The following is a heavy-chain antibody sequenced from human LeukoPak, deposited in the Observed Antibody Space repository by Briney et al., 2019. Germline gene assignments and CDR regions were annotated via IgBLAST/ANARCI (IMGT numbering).Heavy chain of an antibody. CDR3: ARRFYYGSGESKFYYYYYYGMDV. D-gene: IGHD3-10*01. V-gene: IGHV4-34*01. Sequence: SETLSLTCAVCGGSFSGYYWSWIRQPPGKGLEWIGEINHSGSTNYNPSLKSRVTISVDTSKNQFSLKLSSVTAADTAVYYCARRFYYGSGESKFYYYYYYGMDVWGQGTTVTVSS. CDR2: INHSGST. CDR1: GGSFSGYY. J-gene: IGHJ6*02.